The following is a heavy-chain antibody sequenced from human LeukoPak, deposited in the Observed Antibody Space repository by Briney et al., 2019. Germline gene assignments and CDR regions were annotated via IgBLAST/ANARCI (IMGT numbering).Heavy chain of an antibody. CDR2: IYYSGST. D-gene: IGHD4-17*01. CDR1: GGSISRGGYY. Sequence: SETLSLTCTVSGGSISRGGYYWSWIRQHPGKGLEWIGYIYYSGSTNYNPSLKSRVTISVDTSKNQFSLKLSSVTAADTAVYYCARGALRGWYFDLWGRGTLVTVSS. CDR3: ARGALRGWYFDL. V-gene: IGHV4-61*08. J-gene: IGHJ2*01.